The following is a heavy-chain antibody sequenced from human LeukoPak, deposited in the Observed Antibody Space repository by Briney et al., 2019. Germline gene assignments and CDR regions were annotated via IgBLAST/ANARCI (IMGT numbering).Heavy chain of an antibody. CDR1: GFTFSSYS. V-gene: IGHV3-48*04. J-gene: IGHJ3*02. CDR2: ISSSSSTI. Sequence: GGSLRLSCAASGFTFSSYSMNWVRQAPGKGLEWVSYISSSSSTIYYADSVKGRFTISRDNAKNSLYLQMNSLRAEDTAVYYCASPYDNDAFDIWGQGTMVTVSS. D-gene: IGHD3-22*01. CDR3: ASPYDNDAFDI.